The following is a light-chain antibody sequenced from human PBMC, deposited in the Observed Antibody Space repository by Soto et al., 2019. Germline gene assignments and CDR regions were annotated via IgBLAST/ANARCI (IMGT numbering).Light chain of an antibody. Sequence: DIQMTQSPPTLSASAGDRVTITCRASESISSWLAWYQQKPGKAPKLLMYKASSLESGVPSRFSGSGSGTEFTLTIRSMQTDDFATYYCQQYNSYSWTFGQGTKVDI. J-gene: IGKJ1*01. CDR1: ESISSW. CDR3: QQYNSYSWT. CDR2: KAS. V-gene: IGKV1-5*03.